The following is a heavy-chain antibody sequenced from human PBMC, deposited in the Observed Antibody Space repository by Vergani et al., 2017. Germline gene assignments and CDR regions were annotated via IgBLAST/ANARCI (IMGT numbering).Heavy chain of an antibody. V-gene: IGHV4-34*01. CDR3: ARHQPPGYYYGMDV. D-gene: IGHD3-10*01. CDR2: INHSGST. Sequence: QVQLQQWGAGLLKPSETLSLTCAVYGGSFSGYYWSWIRQPPGKGLEWIGEINHSGSTNYNPSLKSRVTISEDTPKNQFSLKLSAVTAADTAVYYCARHQPPGYYYGMDVWGQGTTVTVSS. CDR1: GGSFSGYY. J-gene: IGHJ6*02.